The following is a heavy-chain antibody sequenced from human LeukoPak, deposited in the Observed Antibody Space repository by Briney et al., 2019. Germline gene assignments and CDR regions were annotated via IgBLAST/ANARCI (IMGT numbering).Heavy chain of an antibody. J-gene: IGHJ4*02. Sequence: SETLSLTCTVSGGSISRYYWSWIRQPPGKGLEWIGYIYYSGSTNSNPSLKSRVTISVDTSNNQFSLRLRSVTAADTAVYYCARDLDNSGWYVFDYWGQGTLVTVSS. CDR2: IYYSGST. D-gene: IGHD6-19*01. CDR3: ARDLDNSGWYVFDY. CDR1: GGSISRYY. V-gene: IGHV4-59*01.